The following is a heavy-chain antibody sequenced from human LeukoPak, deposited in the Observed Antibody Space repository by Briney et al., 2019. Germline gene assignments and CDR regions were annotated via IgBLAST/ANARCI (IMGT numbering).Heavy chain of an antibody. CDR2: RNPNSGRT. CDR1: GYTFTNYD. V-gene: IGHV1-8*01. CDR3: ARGPVSTHGMDV. J-gene: IGHJ6*02. Sequence: ASVKVSCKASGYTFTNYDINWMRQATGQGLECMGWRNPNSGRTGFAQKFQGRLTMTADTSISTAYMELSSLTSDDTAVYYCARGPVSTHGMDVWGQGTTVTVS. D-gene: IGHD6-13*01.